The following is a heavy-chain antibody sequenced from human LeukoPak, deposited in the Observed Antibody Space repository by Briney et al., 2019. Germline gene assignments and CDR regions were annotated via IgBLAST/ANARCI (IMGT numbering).Heavy chain of an antibody. CDR3: ARVARGVAAPYFDY. CDR1: GGSISSGGYS. Sequence: SETRSLTCAVSGGSISSGGYSWSWIRQPPGKGLEWIGYIYHSGSTYYNPSLKSRVTISVDRSKNQFSLKLSSVTAADTAVYYCARVARGVAAPYFDYWGQGTLVTVSS. J-gene: IGHJ4*02. V-gene: IGHV4-30-2*01. CDR2: IYHSGST. D-gene: IGHD6-6*01.